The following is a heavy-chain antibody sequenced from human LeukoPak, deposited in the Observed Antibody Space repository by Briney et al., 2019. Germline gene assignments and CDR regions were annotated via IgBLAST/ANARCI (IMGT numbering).Heavy chain of an antibody. J-gene: IGHJ3*02. CDR1: GGTFSSYA. CDR3: AGAPTATRHSGAFDI. D-gene: IGHD2-2*01. Sequence: ASVKVSCKASGGTFSSYAISWVRQAPGQGLEWMGRIIPIFGTANYAQKFQGRVTITTDESTSTAYMELSSLRSEDTAVYYCAGAPTATRHSGAFDIWGQGTMVIVSS. V-gene: IGHV1-69*05. CDR2: IIPIFGTA.